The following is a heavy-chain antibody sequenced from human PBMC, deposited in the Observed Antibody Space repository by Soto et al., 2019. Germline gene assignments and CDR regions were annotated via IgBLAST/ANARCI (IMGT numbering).Heavy chain of an antibody. Sequence: TLSLTCAASGGSLSTGGYSWSWIRQPPGKGLEWIGYIYHSGSTYYTPSLKSRVTISVARSKNQFSLKLSSVTAADTAVYYCARWNPVVTRDYFDYWGQGTLVTVSS. CDR3: ARWNPVVTRDYFDY. D-gene: IGHD2-21*02. CDR2: IYHSGST. V-gene: IGHV4-30-2*01. J-gene: IGHJ4*02. CDR1: GGSLSTGGYS.